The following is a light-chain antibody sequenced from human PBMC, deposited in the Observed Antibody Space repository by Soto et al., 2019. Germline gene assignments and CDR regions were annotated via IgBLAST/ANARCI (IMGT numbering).Light chain of an antibody. CDR1: SSDVGGFNY. CDR3: SSYTTSNTLV. V-gene: IGLV2-14*01. Sequence: GASSDVGGFNYVSWYQQFPGKAPKLMIYEVSNRPSGVSNRFSGSKSGNTASLTISGLQAEDEGDYYCSSYTTSNTLVFGTGTRSPS. CDR2: EVS. J-gene: IGLJ1*01.